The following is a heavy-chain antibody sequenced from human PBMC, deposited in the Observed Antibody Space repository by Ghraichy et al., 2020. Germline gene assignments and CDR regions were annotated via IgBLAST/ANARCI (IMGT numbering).Heavy chain of an antibody. CDR3: ALGKGSNLDY. CDR1: GGSFSGYY. V-gene: IGHV4-34*01. Sequence: SETLSLTCAVYGGSFSGYYWRWIRQPPGKGLEWIGEINHSGSTNYNPSLKSRVTISVDTSKNQFSLKLNSVTAADTAINYCALGKGSNLDYWGQGTLVTVSS. D-gene: IGHD3-16*01. J-gene: IGHJ4*02. CDR2: INHSGST.